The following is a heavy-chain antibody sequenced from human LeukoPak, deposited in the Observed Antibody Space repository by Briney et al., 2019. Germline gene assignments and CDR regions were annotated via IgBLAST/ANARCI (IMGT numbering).Heavy chain of an antibody. CDR3: AAGGPIDY. V-gene: IGHV2-5*02. Sequence: GSGPTLVNPTQTLTLTCTFSGFSLNTSGVGVGWIRQPPGKALEWLALIYWDDDERYSPSLKSRLTITKDTSKNQVVLRMTNMDPVDTATYYCAAGGPIDYWGQGTLVTVSS. CDR1: GFSLNTSGVG. J-gene: IGHJ4*02. D-gene: IGHD3-10*01. CDR2: IYWDDDE.